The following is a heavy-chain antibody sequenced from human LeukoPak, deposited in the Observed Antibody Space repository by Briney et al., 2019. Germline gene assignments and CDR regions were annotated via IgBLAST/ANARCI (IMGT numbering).Heavy chain of an antibody. Sequence: SETLSLTCTVSGGSISSSSYYWGWIRQPPGKGLGWIGSIYYSGSTYYNPSLKSRVTISVDTSKNQFSLKLSSVTAADTAVYYCARDLALVVVAATTPDAFDIWGQGTMVTVSS. CDR2: IYYSGST. D-gene: IGHD2-15*01. CDR1: GGSISSSSYY. J-gene: IGHJ3*02. V-gene: IGHV4-39*07. CDR3: ARDLALVVVAATTPDAFDI.